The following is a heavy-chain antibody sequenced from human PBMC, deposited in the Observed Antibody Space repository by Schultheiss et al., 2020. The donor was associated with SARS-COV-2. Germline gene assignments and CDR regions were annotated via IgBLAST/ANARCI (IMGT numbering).Heavy chain of an antibody. V-gene: IGHV4-4*07. CDR3: ARRGQWLADWYFDL. J-gene: IGHJ2*01. CDR2: IYTSGST. D-gene: IGHD6-19*01. CDR1: GGSISSYY. Sequence: SETLSLTCTVSGGSISSYYWSWIRQPAGKGLEWIGRIYTSGSTNYNPSLKSRVTMSVDTSKNQFSLKLSSVTAADTAVYYCARRGQWLADWYFDLWGRGTLVTVSS.